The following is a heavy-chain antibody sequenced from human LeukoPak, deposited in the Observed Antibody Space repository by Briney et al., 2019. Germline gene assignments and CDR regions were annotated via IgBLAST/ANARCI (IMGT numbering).Heavy chain of an antibody. J-gene: IGHJ5*02. CDR1: GGSISSYY. D-gene: IGHD6-25*01. Sequence: PSETLSLTCTVSGGSISSYYWSWIRQPPGKGLEWIGYIYYSGSTNYNPSLKSRVTISVDTSKNQFSLTLSSVTAADTAVYSCAREGGDPRWLDPWGQGTLVTVSS. CDR3: AREGGDPRWLDP. V-gene: IGHV4-59*12. CDR2: IYYSGST.